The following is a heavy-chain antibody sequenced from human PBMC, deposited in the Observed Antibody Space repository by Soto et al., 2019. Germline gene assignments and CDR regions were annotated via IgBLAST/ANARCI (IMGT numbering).Heavy chain of an antibody. Sequence: GGSLRLSCAASGFTFSSYTMTWVRQAPGKGLEWVSGLSDSGISIYYADSVKGRFTISRDNAKNSLYLQMNSLRAEDTAVYYCARDYSSYGPFDYWGQGTLVTVSS. V-gene: IGHV3-48*01. CDR3: ARDYSSYGPFDY. D-gene: IGHD5-18*01. CDR1: GFTFSSYT. J-gene: IGHJ4*02. CDR2: LSDSGISI.